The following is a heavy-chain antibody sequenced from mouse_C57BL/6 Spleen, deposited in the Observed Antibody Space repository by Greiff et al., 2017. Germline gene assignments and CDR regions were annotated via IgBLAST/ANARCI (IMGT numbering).Heavy chain of an antibody. CDR1: GYAFSSYW. V-gene: IGHV1-80*01. D-gene: IGHD1-1*01. Sequence: VQLQQSGAELVKPGASVKISCKASGYAFSSYWMNWVKQRPGKGLEWIGQIYPGDGDTNYNGKFKGKATLTADKSSSTAYMQLSSLTSEDSAVYFCARGVLTTVVATNFDYWGQGTTLTVSS. CDR3: ARGVLTTVVATNFDY. J-gene: IGHJ2*01. CDR2: IYPGDGDT.